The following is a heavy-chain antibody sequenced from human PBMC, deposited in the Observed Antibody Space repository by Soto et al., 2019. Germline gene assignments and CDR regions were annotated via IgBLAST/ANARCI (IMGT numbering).Heavy chain of an antibody. CDR2: ITWNSNVI. J-gene: IGHJ4*02. CDR1: GFTFDDFA. Sequence: EVQLVESGGGLVQPGRSLRLSCAASGFTFDDFAMHWVRRVPGKGLEWVSSITWNSNVIGYADSVKGRFTISRDNAKNSLYLQMNSLRREDTDFYYCTRGGPDAFCGGGRCYFDYWGQGTLVTVSS. V-gene: IGHV3-9*01. D-gene: IGHD2-15*01. CDR3: TRGGPDAFCGGGRCYFDY.